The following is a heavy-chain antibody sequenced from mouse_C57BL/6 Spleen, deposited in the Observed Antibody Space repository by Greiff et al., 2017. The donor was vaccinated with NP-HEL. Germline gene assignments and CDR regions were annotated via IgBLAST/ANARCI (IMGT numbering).Heavy chain of an antibody. V-gene: IGHV5-9-1*02. CDR2: ISSGGDYI. J-gene: IGHJ3*01. D-gene: IGHD1-1*01. CDR3: TREGYYGTADPWFAY. Sequence: EVQVVESGEGLVKPGGSLKLSCAASGFTFSSYAMSWVRQTPEKRLEWVAYISSGGDYIYYADTVKGRFTISRDNARNTLYLQMSSLKSEDTAMYYCTREGYYGTADPWFAYWGQGTLVTVSA. CDR1: GFTFSSYA.